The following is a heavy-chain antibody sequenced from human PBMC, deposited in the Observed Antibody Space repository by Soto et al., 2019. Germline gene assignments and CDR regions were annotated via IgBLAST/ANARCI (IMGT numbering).Heavy chain of an antibody. Sequence: EVQLVESGGGLVKPGGSLRLSCAASGFTFSSYSMNWVRQAPGKGLEWVSSISSSSSYIYYADSVKGRFTISRDNAKNSXYLQMNSLRAXDTAXXYXARRYYDSGGYFDYWGQGTLVTVSS. CDR2: ISSSSSYI. J-gene: IGHJ4*02. CDR3: ARRYYDSGGYFDY. V-gene: IGHV3-21*01. D-gene: IGHD3-22*01. CDR1: GFTFSSYS.